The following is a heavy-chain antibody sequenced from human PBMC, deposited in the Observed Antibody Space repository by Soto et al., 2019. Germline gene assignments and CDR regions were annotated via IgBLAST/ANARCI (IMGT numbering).Heavy chain of an antibody. J-gene: IGHJ6*02. CDR3: AREARLADV. Sequence: ASETLSLTCAVYGGSFSGYYWSWIRQPPGKGLEWIGEINHSGSTNYNPSLKSRVTISVDTSKNQFSLKLSSVTAADTAVYYCAREARLADVWGQGTTVTVSS. CDR1: GGSFSGYY. V-gene: IGHV4-34*01. D-gene: IGHD3-22*01. CDR2: INHSGST.